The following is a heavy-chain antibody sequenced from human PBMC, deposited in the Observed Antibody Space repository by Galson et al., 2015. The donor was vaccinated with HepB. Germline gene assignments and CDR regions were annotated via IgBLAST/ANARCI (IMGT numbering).Heavy chain of an antibody. Sequence: SVKVSCKASGYTFTSYGISWVRQAPGRGLEWMGWISAYNGNTNYAQKLQGRVTMTTDTSTSTAYMELRSLRSDDTAVYYCARDRSLEGVTTGYFDYWGQGTLVTVSS. D-gene: IGHD4-11*01. CDR2: ISAYNGNT. V-gene: IGHV1-18*01. CDR3: ARDRSLEGVTTGYFDY. J-gene: IGHJ4*02. CDR1: GYTFTSYG.